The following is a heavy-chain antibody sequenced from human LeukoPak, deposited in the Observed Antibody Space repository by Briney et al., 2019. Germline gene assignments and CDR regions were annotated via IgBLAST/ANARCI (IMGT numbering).Heavy chain of an antibody. J-gene: IGHJ5*02. D-gene: IGHD1-26*01. CDR1: GLSFSSHW. CDR2: ISGSGGST. V-gene: IGHV3-23*01. Sequence: GGSLRLSCAASGLSFSSHWMSWVRQAPGKGLEWVSAISGSGGSTYYADSVKGRFTISRDNSKNTLYLQMNSLRAEDTAVYYCARGGDSGSYEWFDPWGQGTLVTVSS. CDR3: ARGGDSGSYEWFDP.